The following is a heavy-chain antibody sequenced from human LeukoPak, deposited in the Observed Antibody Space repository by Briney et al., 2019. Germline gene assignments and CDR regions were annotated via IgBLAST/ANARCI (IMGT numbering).Heavy chain of an antibody. CDR2: IHSSGSA. CDR1: GGSISPYY. V-gene: IGHV4-59*08. Sequence: SGTLPLTCTVSGGSISPYYWTWIRQAPGKGLEYIAYIHSSGSANYIPSLKSRVTISVDTSNNHFSLKMTSVTAADTAVYYCARLGFGYNSNYYYYYMDVWGKGTTVTVSS. CDR3: ARLGFGYNSNYYYYYMDV. D-gene: IGHD5-24*01. J-gene: IGHJ6*03.